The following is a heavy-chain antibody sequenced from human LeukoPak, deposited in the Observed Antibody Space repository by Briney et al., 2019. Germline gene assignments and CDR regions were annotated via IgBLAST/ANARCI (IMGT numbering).Heavy chain of an antibody. D-gene: IGHD2-21*02. V-gene: IGHV5-51*01. J-gene: IGHJ4*02. Sequence: GASLQISCQGSGYSFSNYWIGWVRPLPGEGLELMGLIFPGDSDTSYSPSFQGQVTISADKSINTAYLQWGSLKASDTAVYYCARQRGAYCGGDCYSLFDSWGQGTLVTVSA. CDR3: ARQRGAYCGGDCYSLFDS. CDR1: GYSFSNYW. CDR2: IFPGDSDT.